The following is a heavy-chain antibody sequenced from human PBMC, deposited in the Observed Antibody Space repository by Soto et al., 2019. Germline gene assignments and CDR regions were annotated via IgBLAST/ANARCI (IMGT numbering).Heavy chain of an antibody. V-gene: IGHV3-64*01. Sequence: PGGSLRLSCAASGFTFSSYAMHWVRQAPGKGLEYVSAISSNGGSTYYANSVKGRFTISRDNSKNTLYLQMGSLRAEDMAVYYCARGYDFWSGPGGFDYSVQGPLVTGFS. J-gene: IGHJ4*02. D-gene: IGHD3-3*01. CDR1: GFTFSSYA. CDR2: ISSNGGST. CDR3: ARGYDFWSGPGGFDY.